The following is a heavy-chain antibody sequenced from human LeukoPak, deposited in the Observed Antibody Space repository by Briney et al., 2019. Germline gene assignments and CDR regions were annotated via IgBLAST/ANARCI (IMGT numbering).Heavy chain of an antibody. Sequence: ASETLSLTCTVSGYSISSGYYWGWIRQPPGKGLEWIGEINHSGSTNYNPSLKSRVTISVDTSKNQFSLKLSSVTAADTAVYYCARGVIWLRLRPPGWFDPWGQGTLVTVSS. J-gene: IGHJ5*02. V-gene: IGHV4-38-2*02. CDR2: INHSGST. CDR3: ARGVIWLRLRPPGWFDP. CDR1: GYSISSGYY. D-gene: IGHD5-12*01.